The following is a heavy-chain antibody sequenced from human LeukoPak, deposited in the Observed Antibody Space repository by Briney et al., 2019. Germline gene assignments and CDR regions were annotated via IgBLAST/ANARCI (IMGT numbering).Heavy chain of an antibody. D-gene: IGHD3-10*01. CDR3: AKAPGGFDY. CDR1: GFTFDDYA. Sequence: GGSLRFSCAASGFTFDDYAMYWVRQAPGKGLKWVSGISWNSGSIGYADSVKGRFTISRDNSKNTLYLQMNSLRAEDTAVYYCAKAPGGFDYWGQGTLVTVSS. V-gene: IGHV3-9*01. CDR2: ISWNSGSI. J-gene: IGHJ4*02.